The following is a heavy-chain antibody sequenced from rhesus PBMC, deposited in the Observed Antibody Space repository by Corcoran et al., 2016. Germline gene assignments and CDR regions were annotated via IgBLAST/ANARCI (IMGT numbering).Heavy chain of an antibody. Sequence: QVKLQQWGEGLVKPSETLSVTCAVSGSSISSSYWSWIRQAPGKGLEWIGYIYGSGSITNYNPSLKSRVTLSVDTSKNQRSLKLSSVTAADTAVYYFASGGRRGFDDWGQGVLVTVAS. D-gene: IGHD1-14*01. CDR1: GSSISSSY. CDR3: ASGGRRGFDD. CDR2: IYGSGSIT. V-gene: IGHV4-169*02. J-gene: IGHJ4*01.